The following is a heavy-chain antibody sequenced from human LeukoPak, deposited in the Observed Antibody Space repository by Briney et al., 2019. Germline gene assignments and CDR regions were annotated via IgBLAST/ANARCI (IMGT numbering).Heavy chain of an antibody. Sequence: PSETLSLTCTVSGGSISSYYWSWIRQPPGKGLEWIGYIYYSGSTNYNPSLKSRVTISVDTSKNQFSLKLSYVTAADTAVYYCARCTSCSEVGTFDYWGQGTLVTVSS. D-gene: IGHD2-2*01. CDR2: IYYSGST. CDR3: ARCTSCSEVGTFDY. CDR1: GGSISSYY. V-gene: IGHV4-59*01. J-gene: IGHJ4*02.